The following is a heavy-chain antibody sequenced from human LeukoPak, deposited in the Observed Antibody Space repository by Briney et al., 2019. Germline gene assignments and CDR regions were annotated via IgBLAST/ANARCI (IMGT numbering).Heavy chain of an antibody. V-gene: IGHV4-31*03. CDR3: ARRVVVVAATLIDP. CDR1: GGSISSGGYY. D-gene: IGHD2-15*01. Sequence: SETLSLTCTASGGSISSGGYYWSWIRQHPGKGLEWIGYIYYSGSTYYNPSLKSRVTISVDTSKNQFSLKLSSVTAADTDVYYCARRVVVVAATLIDPWGQGTLVTVPS. J-gene: IGHJ5*02. CDR2: IYYSGST.